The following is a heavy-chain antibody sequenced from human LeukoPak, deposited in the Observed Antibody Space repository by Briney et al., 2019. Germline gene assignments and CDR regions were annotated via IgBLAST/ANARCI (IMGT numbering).Heavy chain of an antibody. D-gene: IGHD6-19*01. CDR1: GFTFSSYG. Sequence: PGRSLRLSCAASGFTFSSYGMHWVRQAPGKGLEWVAVIWYDGSNKYYADSVKGRFTISRANSKNTLYLQMNSLRAEDTAMYYCARDSSGWSHDAFDIWGQGTMVTVSS. V-gene: IGHV3-33*01. CDR3: ARDSSGWSHDAFDI. J-gene: IGHJ3*02. CDR2: IWYDGSNK.